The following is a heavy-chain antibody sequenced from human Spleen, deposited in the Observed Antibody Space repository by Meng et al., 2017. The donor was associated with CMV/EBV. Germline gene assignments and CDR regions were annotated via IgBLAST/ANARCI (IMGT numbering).Heavy chain of an antibody. Sequence: GESLKISCAASGFTFSNYAMSWVRQAPGKGLEWVSTIYSGATSTYYADSVKGRFTISRDNSKNTLYLQMNSLRADDTAVYYCARVGGSYYTGDYWGQGTLVTVSS. V-gene: IGHV3-23*03. D-gene: IGHD1-26*01. CDR2: IYSGATST. CDR1: GFTFSNYA. CDR3: ARVGGSYYTGDY. J-gene: IGHJ4*02.